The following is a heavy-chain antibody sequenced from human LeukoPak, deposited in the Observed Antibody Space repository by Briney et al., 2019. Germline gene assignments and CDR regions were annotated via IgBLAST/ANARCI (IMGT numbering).Heavy chain of an antibody. J-gene: IGHJ4*02. CDR3: ARALWYYYGSSGYYYGPFDY. Sequence: ASVKVSCKASGYTFTGYYMHWVRQAPGQGLEWMGWINPNSGGTNYAQKFQGRVTMTRDTSISTAYMELSRLRSDDTAVYYCARALWYYYGSSGYYYGPFDYWGQGTLVTVSS. D-gene: IGHD3-22*01. V-gene: IGHV1-2*02. CDR2: INPNSGGT. CDR1: GYTFTGYY.